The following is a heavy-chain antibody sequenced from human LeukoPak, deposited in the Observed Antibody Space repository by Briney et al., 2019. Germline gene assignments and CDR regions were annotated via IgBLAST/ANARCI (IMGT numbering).Heavy chain of an antibody. CDR1: GFTFSSYA. CDR3: AKDDSSGYYLAGDAFDI. V-gene: IGHV3-23*01. D-gene: IGHD3-22*01. J-gene: IGHJ3*02. Sequence: PGGSLRLSCAASGFTFSSYAMSWVRQAPGKGLEWVSAISGSGGSTYYADSVKGRFTISRDNSKNTLYLQMNSLRAEDTAVYYCAKDDSSGYYLAGDAFDIWGQGTMVTVSS. CDR2: ISGSGGST.